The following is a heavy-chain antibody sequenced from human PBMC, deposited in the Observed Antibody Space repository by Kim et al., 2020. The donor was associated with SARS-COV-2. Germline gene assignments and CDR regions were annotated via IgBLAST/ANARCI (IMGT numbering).Heavy chain of an antibody. V-gene: IGHV4-39*01. J-gene: IGHJ4*02. D-gene: IGHD3-16*01. Sequence: YNPALQSRVTISGDASKNQFSRRRSSVTAADTAVDYCARRGRGEPGPDYWGQGTLVTVSS. CDR3: ARRGRGEPGPDY.